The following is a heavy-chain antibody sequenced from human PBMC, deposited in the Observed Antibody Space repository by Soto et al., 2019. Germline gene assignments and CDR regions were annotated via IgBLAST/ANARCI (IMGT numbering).Heavy chain of an antibody. Sequence: SQTLSLTCAISGDSVSGNSAAWNWIRQSPSRGLEWLGRTYYRSRWYNDYAVSVKSRITVTPDTSKNQFSLHLNSVTPEDTAVYYCAREGGSDSLAPKNNWFDTWGQGTRVTVSS. D-gene: IGHD6-25*01. CDR2: TYYRSRWYN. J-gene: IGHJ5*02. CDR3: AREGGSDSLAPKNNWFDT. V-gene: IGHV6-1*01. CDR1: GDSVSGNSAA.